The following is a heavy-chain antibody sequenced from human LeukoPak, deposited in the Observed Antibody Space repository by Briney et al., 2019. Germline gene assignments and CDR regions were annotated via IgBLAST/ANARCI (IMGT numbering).Heavy chain of an antibody. Sequence: GGSLRLSFAASGFTFSIYAMSWVRQAPGKGLEWVSAISGSGDNTYYADSMKGRFTISRDNSKNTLSLQMNSLRAEDTAVYYCAKASYYYDSSDRFDYWGQGTLVTVSS. CDR1: GFTFSIYA. CDR2: ISGSGDNT. D-gene: IGHD3-22*01. V-gene: IGHV3-23*01. CDR3: AKASYYYDSSDRFDY. J-gene: IGHJ4*02.